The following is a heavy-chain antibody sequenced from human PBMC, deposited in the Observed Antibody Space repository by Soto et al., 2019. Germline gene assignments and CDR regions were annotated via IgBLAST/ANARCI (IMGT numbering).Heavy chain of an antibody. J-gene: IGHJ6*02. V-gene: IGHV4-34*01. Sequence: QVQLQQWGAGLLKPSETLSLTCAVYGGSFSGYYWSWIRQPPGKGLEWIGEINHSGSTNYNPSLKSRVTISVDTSKNQFSLKLSSVTAADTAVYYCARGPRIAAAVASRYYDYGMDAWGQGTTVTVSS. D-gene: IGHD6-13*01. CDR2: INHSGST. CDR1: GGSFSGYY. CDR3: ARGPRIAAAVASRYYDYGMDA.